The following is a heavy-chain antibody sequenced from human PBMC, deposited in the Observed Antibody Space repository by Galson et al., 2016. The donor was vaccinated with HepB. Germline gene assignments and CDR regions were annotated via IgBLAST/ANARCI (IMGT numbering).Heavy chain of an antibody. CDR1: EFTFSSYW. D-gene: IGHD3-22*01. CDR3: ASSHSWDIGGYYCCDH. V-gene: IGHV3-74*01. Sequence: SLRLSCAASEFTFSSYWMHWVRQAPGKGLVWVSRINSDGSSTDYADSVRGRFTIARDNAKNTLYLQLNSLRAEDTAVYYCASSHSWDIGGYYCCDHWGQGTLVTVSP. J-gene: IGHJ4*02. CDR2: INSDGSST.